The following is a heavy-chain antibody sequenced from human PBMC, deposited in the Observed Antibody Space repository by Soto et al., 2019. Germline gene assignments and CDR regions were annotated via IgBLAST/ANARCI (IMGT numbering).Heavy chain of an antibody. D-gene: IGHD1-26*01. CDR1: GFTFTSYG. CDR2: ISAYNGNT. J-gene: IGHJ4*02. CDR3: ARDAAVGIFDY. Sequence: QGQLVPSGAEVKKPGASVKVSCKASGFTFTSYGISRGRPAPGQGLEWMGWISAYNGNTNYAQKLLGRVTMTTDTSTTTAYMELRSLRSDDTAVYYCARDAAVGIFDYWGQGTLVTVSS. V-gene: IGHV1-18*01.